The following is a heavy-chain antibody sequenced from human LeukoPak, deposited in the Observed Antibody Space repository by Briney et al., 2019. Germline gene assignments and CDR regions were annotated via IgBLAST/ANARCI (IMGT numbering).Heavy chain of an antibody. Sequence: SETLSLTCTVSGGSISLVGYYWMWIRQHPGKGLEWIGYIYYSGSTYYNPSLKSRVTISVDTSKNQFSLKLSSVTAADTAVYYCARTATTVTTTLDYWGQGTLVTVSS. CDR2: IYYSGST. V-gene: IGHV4-31*03. J-gene: IGHJ4*02. D-gene: IGHD4-17*01. CDR1: GGSISLVGYY. CDR3: ARTATTVTTTLDY.